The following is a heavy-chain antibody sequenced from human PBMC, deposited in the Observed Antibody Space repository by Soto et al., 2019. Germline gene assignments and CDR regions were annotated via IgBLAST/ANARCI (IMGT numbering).Heavy chain of an antibody. CDR1: GGTFSSYT. Sequence: QVQQVRSGAEVKKPGSSVKVPCKASGGTFSSYTISWVRQAPGQGLEWMARIIPIMNITNCAQKFQDRVTLTADTSTSTAYMELSSLTSEDTAVYYCSSQSMRPRPLPGYSFAYWGQGVLVTVSS. CDR3: SSQSMRPRPLPGYSFAY. J-gene: IGHJ4*02. D-gene: IGHD6-6*01. CDR2: IIPIMNIT. V-gene: IGHV1-69*02.